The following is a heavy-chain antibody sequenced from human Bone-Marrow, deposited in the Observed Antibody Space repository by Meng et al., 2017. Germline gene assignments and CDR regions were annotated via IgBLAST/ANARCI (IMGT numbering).Heavy chain of an antibody. CDR3: ARDLGVDGSEMDDAFDI. D-gene: IGHD3-10*01. V-gene: IGHV3-74*01. CDR2: INSDGSST. Sequence: GESLKISCAASGFTFSSYWMHWVRQAPGKGLVWVSRINSDGSSTSYADSVKGRFTISRDNAKNTLYLQMNSLRAEDTAVYYCARDLGVDGSEMDDAFDIWGQGRMVTVSS. J-gene: IGHJ3*02. CDR1: GFTFSSYW.